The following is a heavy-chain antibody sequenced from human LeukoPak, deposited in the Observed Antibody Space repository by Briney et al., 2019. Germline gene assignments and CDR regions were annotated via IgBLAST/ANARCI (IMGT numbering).Heavy chain of an antibody. Sequence: GGSLRLSCAASGFTFSSYWMSWVRQAPGKGLEWVANIKQDGSEKYYVDSVKGRFTISRDNAKNSLYLQMNSLRAEDTAVYYCARERCSSTSCYRTNYVDVWGKGTTVTISS. CDR1: GFTFSSYW. CDR3: ARERCSSTSCYRTNYVDV. J-gene: IGHJ6*03. D-gene: IGHD2-2*02. V-gene: IGHV3-7*01. CDR2: IKQDGSEK.